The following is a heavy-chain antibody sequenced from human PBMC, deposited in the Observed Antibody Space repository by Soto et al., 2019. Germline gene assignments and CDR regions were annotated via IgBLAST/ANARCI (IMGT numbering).Heavy chain of an antibody. D-gene: IGHD3-22*01. CDR2: IYYRGTT. CDR1: GGFVSSDTYY. V-gene: IGHV4-61*01. Sequence: PSETLSLTCTVSGGFVSSDTYYWSWIRQRPGKGREWIGYIYYRGTTNYNPSLKSRLTISIDTSKNQFSLKLMSVTAADTAVYYCSRERWDSSGRYGMDVWGQGTTVTVSS. CDR3: SRERWDSSGRYGMDV. J-gene: IGHJ6*02.